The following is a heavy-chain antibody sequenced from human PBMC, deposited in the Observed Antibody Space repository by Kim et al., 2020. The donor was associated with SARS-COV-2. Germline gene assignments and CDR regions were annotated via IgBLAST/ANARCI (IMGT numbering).Heavy chain of an antibody. CDR3: ARGYSSSWYDFRFDP. Sequence: SETLSLTCAVYGGSFSGYYWSWIRQPPGKGLEWIGEINHSGSTNYNPSLKSRVTISVDTSKNQFSLKLSSVTAADTAVYYCARGYSSSWYDFRFDPWGQGTLVTVSS. CDR2: INHSGST. D-gene: IGHD6-13*01. CDR1: GGSFSGYY. J-gene: IGHJ5*02. V-gene: IGHV4-34*01.